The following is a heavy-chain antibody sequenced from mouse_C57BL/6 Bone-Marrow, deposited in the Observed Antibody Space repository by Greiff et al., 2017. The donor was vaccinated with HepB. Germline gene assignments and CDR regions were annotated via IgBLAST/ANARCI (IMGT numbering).Heavy chain of an antibody. D-gene: IGHD2-10*01. V-gene: IGHV1-63*01. CDR2: IYPGGGYT. J-gene: IGHJ1*03. Sequence: VQLQESGAELVRPGTSVKMSCKASGYTFTNYWIGWAKQRPGHGLEWIGDIYPGGGYTNYNEKFKGKATLTADKSSSTAYMQFSSLTSEDSAIYYCARETYYGNRYWYFDVWGTGTTVTVSS. CDR1: GYTFTNYW. CDR3: ARETYYGNRYWYFDV.